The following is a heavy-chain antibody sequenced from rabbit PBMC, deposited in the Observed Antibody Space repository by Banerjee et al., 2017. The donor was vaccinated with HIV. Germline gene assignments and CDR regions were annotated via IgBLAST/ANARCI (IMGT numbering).Heavy chain of an antibody. D-gene: IGHD1-1*01. V-gene: IGHV1S45*01. Sequence: QEQLEESGGDLVKPEGSLTLTCTASGFSFSNKYVMCWVRQAPGKGLEWIACIYAGSSDNTYYASWAKGRFTISKTSSTTVSLQVTSLTAADTATYFCARSYTSSSGRYYFNLWGPGTLVTVS. CDR1: GFSFSNKYV. CDR2: IYAGSSDNT. J-gene: IGHJ4*01. CDR3: ARSYTSSSGRYYFNL.